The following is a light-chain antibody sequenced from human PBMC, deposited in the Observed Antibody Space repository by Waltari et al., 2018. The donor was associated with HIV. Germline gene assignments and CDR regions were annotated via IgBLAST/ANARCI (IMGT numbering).Light chain of an antibody. V-gene: IGLV1-40*01. CDR2: GNN. CDR1: SSNIGAGYD. CDR3: QSYDSSLGGGV. J-gene: IGLJ3*02. Sequence: QSVLTQPPSVSGAPGQRVTISCTGSSSNIGAGYDVHWYQQLPGTAPKLLIYGNNNRPAGVPDRFSGSKSGTAASLAITGLQAEDEADYYCQSYDSSLGGGVFGGGTKLTVL.